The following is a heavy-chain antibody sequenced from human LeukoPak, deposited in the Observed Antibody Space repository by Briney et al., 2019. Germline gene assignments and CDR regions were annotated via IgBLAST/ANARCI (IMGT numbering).Heavy chain of an antibody. CDR3: ARDMWRRAFYYAMAV. J-gene: IGHJ6*02. CDR1: GFTFDDHA. D-gene: IGHD2-21*01. CDR2: ISWYGGNI. V-gene: IGHV3-9*01. Sequence: GGSLRLSCVASGFTFDDHAMPWVRQAPGKGLEWVSCISWYGGNIGYVDSVKGRFSISRDNAKTTLYLEMNSLRTADTALYSCARDMWRRAFYYAMAVWGLGTTVAVSS.